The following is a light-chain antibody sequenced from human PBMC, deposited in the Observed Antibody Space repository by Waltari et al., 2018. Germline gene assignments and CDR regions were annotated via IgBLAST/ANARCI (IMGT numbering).Light chain of an antibody. CDR1: TSNIVTNT. V-gene: IGLV1-44*01. Sequence: QSVLTQPPSTSGTPGQTVTISCSGSTSNIVTNTVTWYQQFPGTAPKVLVFANYHRPAGVPDRFSATKDGTSAALVISGLQSEDEGDYFCATWDDSLVGRVFGGGTKLTVL. CDR3: ATWDDSLVGRV. CDR2: ANY. J-gene: IGLJ2*01.